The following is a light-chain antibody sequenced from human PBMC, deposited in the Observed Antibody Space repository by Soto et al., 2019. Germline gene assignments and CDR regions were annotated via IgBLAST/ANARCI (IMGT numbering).Light chain of an antibody. CDR2: GAS. V-gene: IGKV3-20*01. CDR1: QSISTY. J-gene: IGKJ1*01. Sequence: EVVMTQSPAPLSLSPGERATLSCRASQSISTYLAWYQQKPGQAPRLLMSGASTRATGVPDRFSGSGSGTDFTLTISRLEPEDIAVYYCQQYGSTPRTFGQGTKVDIK. CDR3: QQYGSTPRT.